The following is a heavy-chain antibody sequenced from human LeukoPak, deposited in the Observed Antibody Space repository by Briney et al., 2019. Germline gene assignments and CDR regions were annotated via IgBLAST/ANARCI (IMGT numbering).Heavy chain of an antibody. Sequence: SQTLSLTCTVSGGSISSGDYYWRWIRQQRGKGGVWIVYSCYSGYTYYIPSRKILITKYVNTTMNQFSLNLSSAAAAVSAFYFGAIDLYGGSGSYPDKTYYWGQGTLVTVSS. CDR3: AIDLYGGSGSYPDKTYY. V-gene: IGHV4-31*01. J-gene: IGHJ4*02. CDR1: GGSISSGDYY. CDR2: SCYSGYT. D-gene: IGHD3-10*01.